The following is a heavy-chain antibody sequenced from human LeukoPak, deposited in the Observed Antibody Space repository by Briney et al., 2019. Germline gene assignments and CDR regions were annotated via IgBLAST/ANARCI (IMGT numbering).Heavy chain of an antibody. Sequence: SVKVSCKASGGTFSSYAISWVRQAPGQGLEWMGRIIPIFGTANYAQKFRGRVTITTDESTSTAYMELSSLRSEDTAVYYCARGLYDSSGYYRGFGYWGQGTLVTVSS. CDR3: ARGLYDSSGYYRGFGY. V-gene: IGHV1-69*05. CDR1: GGTFSSYA. D-gene: IGHD3-22*01. J-gene: IGHJ4*02. CDR2: IIPIFGTA.